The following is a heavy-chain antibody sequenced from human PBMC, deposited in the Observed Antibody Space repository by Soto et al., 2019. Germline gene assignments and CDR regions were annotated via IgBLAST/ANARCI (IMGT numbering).Heavy chain of an antibody. V-gene: IGHV1-46*04. J-gene: IGHJ6*02. Sequence: ASVKVSCKASGYSFTNYYVHWVRQAPGQGLEWMGILNPSDGTITYAQKLQGRVTMTRDTSTSTVYMELSSLRSEDTAVYFCARGSTSGIATRGYYYYGLDVWGQGTTVTV. CDR3: ARGSTSGIATRGYYYYGLDV. CDR2: LNPSDGTI. D-gene: IGHD6-6*01. CDR1: GYSFTNYY.